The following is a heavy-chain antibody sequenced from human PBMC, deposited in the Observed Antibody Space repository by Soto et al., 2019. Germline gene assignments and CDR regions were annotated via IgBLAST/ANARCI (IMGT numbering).Heavy chain of an antibody. D-gene: IGHD6-19*01. Sequence: ASVKVSCKASGCTFSSDAVSCVRQAPGQGLEWMGGLIPILGTTHYAQKFQGRVTITADESTNTAYMELSSLRSDDTAVYYCARASGYVSGWYHDYWGQGTRVTVSS. CDR2: LIPILGTT. CDR1: GCTFSSDA. CDR3: ARASGYVSGWYHDY. V-gene: IGHV1-69*13. J-gene: IGHJ4*02.